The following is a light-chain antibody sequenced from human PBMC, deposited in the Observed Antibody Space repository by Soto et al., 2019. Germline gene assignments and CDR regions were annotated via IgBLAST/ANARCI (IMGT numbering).Light chain of an antibody. CDR2: DAS. J-gene: IGKJ5*01. CDR3: QQRSIWPLT. Sequence: EIVLAQSPATLSFSPGERATPSCRASQSVSSYLAWYQQKPGQAPRLLIYDASNRATGIPARFSGSGSGTDFTLTISSLEPEDFAVYYCQQRSIWPLTFGQGTRLEIK. CDR1: QSVSSY. V-gene: IGKV3-11*01.